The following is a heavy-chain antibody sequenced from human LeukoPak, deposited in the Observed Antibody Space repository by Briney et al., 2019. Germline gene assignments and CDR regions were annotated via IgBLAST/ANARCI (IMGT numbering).Heavy chain of an antibody. CDR3: ARETWLQPEPLDY. CDR2: ISSSSSYI. D-gene: IGHD5-24*01. V-gene: IGHV3-21*01. CDR1: GFTFSSYS. J-gene: IGHJ4*02. Sequence: GGSLRLSRAASGFTFSSYSMNWVRQAPGKGLEWVSSISSSSSYIYYADSVKGRFTLSRDNAKNSLYLQMNSLRAEDTAVYYCARETWLQPEPLDYWGQGTLVTVSS.